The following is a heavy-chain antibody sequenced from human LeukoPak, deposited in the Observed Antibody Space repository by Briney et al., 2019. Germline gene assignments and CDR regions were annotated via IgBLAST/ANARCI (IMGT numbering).Heavy chain of an antibody. CDR3: ARDRAGITIFGVVGWYFDY. D-gene: IGHD3-3*01. J-gene: IGHJ4*02. CDR1: GGSISSGDYY. CDR2: IYYSGST. Sequence: LSETLSLICTVSGGSISSGDYYWSWIRQPPGKGLEWIGYIYYSGSTYYNPSLKSRVTISVDTSRNQFSLKLSSVTAADTAVYYCARDRAGITIFGVVGWYFDYWGQGTLVTVSS. V-gene: IGHV4-30-4*01.